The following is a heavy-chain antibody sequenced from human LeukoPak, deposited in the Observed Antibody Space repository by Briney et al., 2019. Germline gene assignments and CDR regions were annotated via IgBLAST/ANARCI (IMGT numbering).Heavy chain of an antibody. CDR1: GFTFSSYG. V-gene: IGHV3-30*18. Sequence: SLRLSCAASGFTFSSYGMHWVRQAPGKGLEWVAVISYDGSNKYYVDSVKGRFTISRDNSKNTLYLQMNSLRAEDTAVYYCAKEAEGYDSSGYYSLEAVFQHWGQGTLVTVSS. D-gene: IGHD3-22*01. J-gene: IGHJ1*01. CDR2: ISYDGSNK. CDR3: AKEAEGYDSSGYYSLEAVFQH.